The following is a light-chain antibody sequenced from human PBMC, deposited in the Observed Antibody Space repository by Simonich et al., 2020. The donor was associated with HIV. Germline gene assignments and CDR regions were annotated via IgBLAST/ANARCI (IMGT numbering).Light chain of an antibody. CDR1: QSVLYSSNNKNY. V-gene: IGKV4-1*01. Sequence: DIVMTQSPDSLVVSLGERATINCKSSQSVLYSSNNKNYLAWYQQKPGQPPNLLIYWASTRESGVPDRLSGSGSGTDFTLTISSLQAEDVAVYYCQQYYSTPLTFGPGTKVEI. J-gene: IGKJ3*01. CDR3: QQYYSTPLT. CDR2: WAS.